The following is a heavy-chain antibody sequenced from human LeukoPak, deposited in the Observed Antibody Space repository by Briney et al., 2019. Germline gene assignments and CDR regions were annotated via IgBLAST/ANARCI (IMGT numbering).Heavy chain of an antibody. D-gene: IGHD6-6*01. J-gene: IGHJ6*03. Sequence: SQTLSLTCTVSGGSIGSGNYYWSWIRQPAGKGLEWIGRIYTSGSTNYNPSLKSRVTISVDTSKNQFSLKLSSVTAADTAVYYCAREGQLAYYYYYMDVWGKGTTVTVSS. V-gene: IGHV4-61*02. CDR3: AREGQLAYYYYYMDV. CDR1: GGSIGSGNYY. CDR2: IYTSGST.